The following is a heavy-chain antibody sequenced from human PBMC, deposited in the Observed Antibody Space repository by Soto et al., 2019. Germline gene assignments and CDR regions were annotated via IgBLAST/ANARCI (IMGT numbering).Heavy chain of an antibody. J-gene: IGHJ1*01. D-gene: IGHD3-16*01. Sequence: EVQLVESGGGLVQPGGSLRLSCAGSGFRFSSSWMSWIRQAPGKGLEWVAHINQGGSQKYYVDSAKGRFTISRDNAKTSLYLQMNNLRAEDTATYYCASWADAADEDYFHHWGQVTLVTVSS. CDR3: ASWADAADEDYFHH. CDR2: INQGGSQK. V-gene: IGHV3-7*03. CDR1: GFRFSSSW.